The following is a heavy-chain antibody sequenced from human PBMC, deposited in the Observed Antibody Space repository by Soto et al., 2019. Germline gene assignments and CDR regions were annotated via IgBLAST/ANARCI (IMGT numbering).Heavy chain of an antibody. D-gene: IGHD5-12*01. Sequence: GGSLRLSCAASGFTVSSNYMSWVRQAPGKGLEWVSVIYSGGSTYYADSVKGRFTISRHNSKNTLYLQMNSLRAEDTAVYYCAKDLGDGYNFSLFDYWGQGTLVTVSS. CDR3: AKDLGDGYNFSLFDY. CDR1: GFTVSSNY. J-gene: IGHJ4*02. V-gene: IGHV3-53*04. CDR2: IYSGGST.